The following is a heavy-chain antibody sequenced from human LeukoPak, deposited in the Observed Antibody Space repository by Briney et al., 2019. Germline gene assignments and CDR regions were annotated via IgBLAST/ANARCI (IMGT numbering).Heavy chain of an antibody. CDR2: ISWNSGAK. D-gene: IGHD6-6*01. Sequence: GGSLRLSCAASGFGFGDYAMHWDRQAPGKGLEWVSSISWNSGAKDYADSVKGRLTISRDNAKNSLYLQMNSLTAEDTAVYYCARESFAARWDWGQGTLVTVSS. CDR3: ARESFAARWD. V-gene: IGHV3-9*01. CDR1: GFGFGDYA. J-gene: IGHJ4*02.